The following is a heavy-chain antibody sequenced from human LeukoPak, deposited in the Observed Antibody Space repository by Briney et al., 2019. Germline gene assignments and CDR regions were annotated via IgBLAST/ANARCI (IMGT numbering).Heavy chain of an antibody. Sequence: SETLSLTCTVSGGSISSYYWNWIRQPPGKGLEWIGYIYYSGSTNYNPSLKSRVTISVDTSKNQFSLRLSSVTAADTAVYYFARISSSWYGDYYYYYMDVWGKGTTVTVSS. CDR3: ARISSSWYGDYYYYYMDV. CDR2: IYYSGST. V-gene: IGHV4-59*01. CDR1: GGSISSYY. J-gene: IGHJ6*03. D-gene: IGHD6-13*01.